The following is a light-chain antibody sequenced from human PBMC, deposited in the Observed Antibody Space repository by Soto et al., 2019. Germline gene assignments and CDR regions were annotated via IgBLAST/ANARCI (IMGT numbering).Light chain of an antibody. Sequence: QMTQSPSSLAASVGDRVTITCRASQDITNFLNWYQQKPGKAPKLLIYDATYLEKGAPSRFSGSGSGTDFILTISSLQPEDFAAYYCQQTYRTPHTFGAGTKVDIK. CDR3: QQTYRTPHT. J-gene: IGKJ4*02. V-gene: IGKV1-39*01. CDR2: DAT. CDR1: QDITNF.